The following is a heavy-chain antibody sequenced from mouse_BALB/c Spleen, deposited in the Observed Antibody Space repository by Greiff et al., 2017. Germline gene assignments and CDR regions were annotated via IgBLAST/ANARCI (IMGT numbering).Heavy chain of an antibody. Sequence: EVQGVESGGDLVKPGGSLKLSCAASGFTFSSYGMSWVRQTPDKRLEWVATISSGGSYTYYPDSVKGRFTISRDNAKNTLYLQMSSLKSEDTAMYYCARHTTTGTRGYYAMDYWGQGTSVTVSS. D-gene: IGHD4-1*01. CDR1: GFTFSSYG. J-gene: IGHJ4*01. V-gene: IGHV5-6*01. CDR3: ARHTTTGTRGYYAMDY. CDR2: ISSGGSYT.